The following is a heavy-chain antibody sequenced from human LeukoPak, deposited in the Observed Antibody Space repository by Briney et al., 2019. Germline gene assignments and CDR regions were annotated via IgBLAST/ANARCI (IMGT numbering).Heavy chain of an antibody. CDR1: GFTFSSYG. J-gene: IGHJ4*02. V-gene: IGHV3-30*02. D-gene: IGHD3-10*01. CDR3: AKPPSGWFGESGALDY. CDR2: IRYDGSNK. Sequence: GGSLRLSCAASGFTFSSYGMHWVRQAPGKGLEWVAFIRYDGSNKYYADSVKGRFTISRDNSKNTLYLQMNSLRAEDTAVYYCAKPPSGWFGESGALDYWGQGTLVTVSS.